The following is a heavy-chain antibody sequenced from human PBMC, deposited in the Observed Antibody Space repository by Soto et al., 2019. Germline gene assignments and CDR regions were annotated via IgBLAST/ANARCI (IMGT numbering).Heavy chain of an antibody. CDR2: MNPNTGNS. D-gene: IGHD1-1*01. Sequence: ASVKVSCKASGYTFTSYDIYWVRQATGQGLEWMGWMNPNTGNSGYAQKFQGRVTMTSDTSISTAHMELSSLRSGDTAVYYCARRAETNGWNGFGADKYYFDFWGQGTLVTVLL. CDR3: ARRAETNGWNGFGADKYYFDF. J-gene: IGHJ4*02. V-gene: IGHV1-8*01. CDR1: GYTFTSYD.